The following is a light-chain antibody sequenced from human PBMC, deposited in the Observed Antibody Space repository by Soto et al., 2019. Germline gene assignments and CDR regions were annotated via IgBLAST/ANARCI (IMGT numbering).Light chain of an antibody. CDR1: QSLLYTSNNKNY. V-gene: IGKV4-1*01. CDR2: WAS. J-gene: IGKJ4*01. CDR3: QQYYSVPLT. Sequence: DVVMTQSPDSLAVSLGERPTINCKSSQSLLYTSNNKNYLAWFQHKPGQPPKVLIYWASIRESGVPDRFSGSGSGTDFTLTINSLQAEDVAVYFCQQYYSVPLTFGGGTKLEIK.